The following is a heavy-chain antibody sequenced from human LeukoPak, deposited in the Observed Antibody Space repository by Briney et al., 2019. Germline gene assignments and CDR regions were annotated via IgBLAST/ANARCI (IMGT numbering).Heavy chain of an antibody. J-gene: IGHJ6*04. CDR1: GSTFSSYS. D-gene: IGHD3-10*02. CDR2: ISSSGSTI. CDR3: AELGITMIGGV. V-gene: IGHV3-48*04. Sequence: PGGSLRLSCAASGSTFSSYSVNWVRQAPGKGLEWVSYISSSGSTIYYADAVKGRFTISRDNAKNSLYLQMNSLRAEDTAVYYCAELGITMIGGVWGKGTTDTISS.